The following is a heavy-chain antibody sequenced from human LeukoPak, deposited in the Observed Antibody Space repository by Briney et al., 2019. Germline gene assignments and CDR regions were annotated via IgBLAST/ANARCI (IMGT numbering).Heavy chain of an antibody. CDR3: ARGGSYYDY. CDR2: IYYSGTT. Sequence: SETLSLTCTVSGGSISNYYWNWIRQPPGKGLEWIGYIYYSGTTNYNPSLKSRVSMSVDTSKNHFSLKLSSVTAADTAVYYCARGGSYYDYWGQGTLVTVSS. V-gene: IGHV4-59*01. D-gene: IGHD1-26*01. J-gene: IGHJ4*02. CDR1: GGSISNYY.